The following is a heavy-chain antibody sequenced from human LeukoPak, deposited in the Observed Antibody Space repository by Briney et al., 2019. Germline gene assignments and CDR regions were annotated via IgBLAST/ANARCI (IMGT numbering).Heavy chain of an antibody. Sequence: GGSLRLSCAASGFTFSSYWMHWVRQAPGEGLVWVSRINSDGSITTYADSVKGRFTISRDNAKNTLYLQMNSLRAEDTAVYYCARVRSSSGWYEYFEYWGLGTLVTVSS. CDR2: INSDGSIT. D-gene: IGHD6-19*01. J-gene: IGHJ4*02. CDR1: GFTFSSYW. V-gene: IGHV3-74*03. CDR3: ARVRSSSGWYEYFEY.